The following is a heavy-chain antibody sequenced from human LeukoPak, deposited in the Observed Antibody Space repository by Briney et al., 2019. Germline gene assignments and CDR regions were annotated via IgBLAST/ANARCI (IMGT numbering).Heavy chain of an antibody. J-gene: IGHJ5*02. V-gene: IGHV4-4*07. CDR3: ARDLSDGLGRWGSDWFDP. Sequence: PSETLSLTCTVSGGSISSYYWSWIRQPAGKGLEWIGRIYTSGSTNYNPSLKSRVTMSVDTSKNQFSLKLSSVTAADTAVYYCARDLSDGLGRWGSDWFDPWGQGTLVTVSS. D-gene: IGHD5-24*01. CDR2: IYTSGST. CDR1: GGSISSYY.